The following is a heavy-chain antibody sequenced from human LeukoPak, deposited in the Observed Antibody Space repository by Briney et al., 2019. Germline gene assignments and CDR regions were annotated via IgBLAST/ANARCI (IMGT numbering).Heavy chain of an antibody. D-gene: IGHD6-19*01. CDR3: ARDIGIAVAGVDGMDV. CDR2: INPNSGGT. V-gene: IGHV1-2*02. CDR1: GYTFTGYY. J-gene: IGHJ6*02. Sequence: GASVKVSCKASGYTFTGYYMHWVRQAPGQGLEWMGWINPNSGGTNYAQKFQGRVTMTRDTSISTAYMELSRLRSDDTAVYYCARDIGIAVAGVDGMDVWGQGTTVTVSS.